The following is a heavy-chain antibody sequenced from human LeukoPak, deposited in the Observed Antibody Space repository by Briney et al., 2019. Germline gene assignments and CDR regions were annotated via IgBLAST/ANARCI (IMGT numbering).Heavy chain of an antibody. CDR1: GGSISSYY. CDR2: IYYSGST. Sequence: ASETLSLTCTVSGGSISSYYWSWIRQPPGKGLEWIGYIYYSGSTNYNPSLKSRVTISVDTSKNQFSLKLSSVTAADTAVYYCARHRKYSSGWYFDYWGQGTLVTVSS. D-gene: IGHD6-19*01. CDR3: ARHRKYSSGWYFDY. J-gene: IGHJ4*02. V-gene: IGHV4-59*08.